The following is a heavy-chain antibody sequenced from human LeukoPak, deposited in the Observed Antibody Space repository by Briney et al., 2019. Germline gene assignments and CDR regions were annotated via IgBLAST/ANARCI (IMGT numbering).Heavy chain of an antibody. D-gene: IGHD2-8*02. CDR1: TSTGLVW. CDR3: GILPPGY. V-gene: IGHV3-74*01. CDR2: IKSDGTSA. Sequence: PGGSLRLSCAASTSTGLVWRDWVRKAPGKGLVWVARIKSDGTSANYADSVRGRFTISRDDAKNTLYLLMNSLGDEDTAVYYCGILPPGYWGQGTQVTVSS. J-gene: IGHJ4*02.